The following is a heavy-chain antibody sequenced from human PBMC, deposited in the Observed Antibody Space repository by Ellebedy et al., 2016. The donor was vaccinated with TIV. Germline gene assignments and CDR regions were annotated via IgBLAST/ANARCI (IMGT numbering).Heavy chain of an antibody. J-gene: IGHJ6*03. D-gene: IGHD5-18*01. CDR3: AKEVGSTVQLWGYMDV. CDR1: GFRFSSYG. V-gene: IGHV3-30*18. CDR2: ISSDGSDK. Sequence: GESLKISXAASGFRFSSYGMHWVRQAPGKGLEWVAVISSDGSDKYYADSVKGRFTISRDNSKNTLYLQMNSLRAEDTAVYYCAKEVGSTVQLWGYMDVWGKGTTVTVSS.